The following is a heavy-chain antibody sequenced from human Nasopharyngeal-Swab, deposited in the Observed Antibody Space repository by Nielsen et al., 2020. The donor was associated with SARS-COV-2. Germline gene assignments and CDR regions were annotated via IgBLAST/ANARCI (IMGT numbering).Heavy chain of an antibody. D-gene: IGHD3-22*01. J-gene: IGHJ4*02. CDR3: AKDDDSSGYHFDY. V-gene: IGHV3-53*01. CDR1: GFTVSSNY. Sequence: GESLKISCAASGFTVSSNYMSWVRQAPGKGLEWVSVIYSGGSAYYADSVKGRFTISRDNSKNTLYLQMNSLRAEDTAVYYCAKDDDSSGYHFDYWGQGTLVTVSS. CDR2: IYSGGSA.